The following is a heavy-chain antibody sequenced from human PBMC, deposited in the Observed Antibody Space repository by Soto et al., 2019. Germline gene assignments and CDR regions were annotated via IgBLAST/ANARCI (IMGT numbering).Heavy chain of an antibody. D-gene: IGHD4-17*01. CDR2: INSDGSST. Sequence: EVQLVASGGGLVQPGGSLRLSCAASGFTVSSYLMHWVRQAPGKGLVWVSRINSDGSSTSFADSVKGRFTISRDNAKNTLYLQMNSLRAEDTAVYYCARVNYGDDGGVYYYWGQGTLVTVSS. CDR3: ARVNYGDDGGVYYY. J-gene: IGHJ4*02. CDR1: GFTVSSYL. V-gene: IGHV3-74*01.